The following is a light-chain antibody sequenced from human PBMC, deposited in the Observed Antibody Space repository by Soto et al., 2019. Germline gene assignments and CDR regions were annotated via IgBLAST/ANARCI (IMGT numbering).Light chain of an antibody. Sequence: EIVLTQSPGILSLSPGERATLSCRASQTLSTNSLAWYQQRPGQTPRLLIYAASTRNTDIPDRFNGSGSGTDFALTISRLEPEDFALYYCQQYDASPLTFGPGTKVDIK. CDR2: AAS. V-gene: IGKV3-20*01. CDR1: QTLSTNS. CDR3: QQYDASPLT. J-gene: IGKJ3*01.